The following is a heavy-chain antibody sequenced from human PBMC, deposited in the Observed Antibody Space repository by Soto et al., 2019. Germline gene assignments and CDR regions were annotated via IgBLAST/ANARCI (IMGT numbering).Heavy chain of an antibody. CDR3: ATRGSYGYFAY. V-gene: IGHV4-4*02. D-gene: IGHD3-10*01. CDR2: IYHSGST. Sequence: QVQLQESGPGLVKPSGTLALTCSVSGGSISSSNWWSWVRQPPGKGLDWIGEIYHSGSTNYNPSLKSRVTTSVDKSKNQFSLTLSSVTAADKAVYYCATRGSYGYFAYWGQGTLVTVSS. J-gene: IGHJ4*02. CDR1: GGSISSSNW.